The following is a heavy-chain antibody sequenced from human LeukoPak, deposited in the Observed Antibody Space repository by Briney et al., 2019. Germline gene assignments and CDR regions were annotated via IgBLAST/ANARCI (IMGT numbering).Heavy chain of an antibody. V-gene: IGHV3-64*04. Sequence: PGGSLRLSCSASGFTFNSYPVHWVRQAPGKGLEYVSGISRNGGSTYYADSVKGRFTISRDNSKNTLYLQMNSLRAEDTAVYYCARAFVVTAIQYYFDYWGQGTLVTVSS. J-gene: IGHJ4*02. D-gene: IGHD2-21*02. CDR1: GFTFNSYP. CDR2: ISRNGGST. CDR3: ARAFVVTAIQYYFDY.